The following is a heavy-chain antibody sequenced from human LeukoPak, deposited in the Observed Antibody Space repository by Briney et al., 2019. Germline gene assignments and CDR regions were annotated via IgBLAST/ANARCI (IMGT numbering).Heavy chain of an antibody. V-gene: IGHV3-48*03. J-gene: IGHJ5*02. CDR3: AREGVFDFMDCFGP. Sequence: GGSLRLSHAASGFTFSTYEMNWVHQAPGKGMEWVSYITSSGHTTYYADSVTGRFTVSRDNAKNSLYLQMNSLRAEDTAVYYCAREGVFDFMDCFGPWGKGALVSVSS. D-gene: IGHD3-9*01. CDR2: ITSSGHTT. CDR1: GFTFSTYE.